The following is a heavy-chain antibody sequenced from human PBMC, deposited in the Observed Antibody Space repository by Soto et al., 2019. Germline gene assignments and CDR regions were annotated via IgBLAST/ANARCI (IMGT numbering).Heavy chain of an antibody. Sequence: QITLKESGPPLVQPTQTLTLTCSFSGFSLMTAGLGVGWFRQPPGKALEWLALIYWDDDPRYSSSLKSRLTITKDTSKNQVVLTMTNMGPVDTATYYCSHGTRHFDYWGQGTLVTVSS. CDR2: IYWDDDP. V-gene: IGHV2-5*02. CDR3: SHGTRHFDY. CDR1: GFSLMTAGLG. J-gene: IGHJ4*02. D-gene: IGHD1-1*01.